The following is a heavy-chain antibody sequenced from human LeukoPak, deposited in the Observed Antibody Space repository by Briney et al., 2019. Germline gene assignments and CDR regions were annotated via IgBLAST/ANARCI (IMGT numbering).Heavy chain of an antibody. D-gene: IGHD2-2*01. CDR1: GGSISNYY. Sequence: SETLSLTCTVSGGSISNYYWSWIRQPPGKGLEWIGYIYYSGSTNYNPSLKSRVNISVDTSKYQFSLKLSSVTAADTAVYYCARAGGYCSSTSCSYYYYYMDVWGKGTTVTVSS. V-gene: IGHV4-59*01. CDR3: ARAGGYCSSTSCSYYYYYMDV. J-gene: IGHJ6*03. CDR2: IYYSGST.